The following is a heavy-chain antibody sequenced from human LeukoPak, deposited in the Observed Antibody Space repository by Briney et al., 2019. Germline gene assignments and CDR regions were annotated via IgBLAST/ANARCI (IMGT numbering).Heavy chain of an antibody. Sequence: ASVIVSCKASGYTFTSYGISWVRQAPGQGLEWMGWISAYNGNTNYAQKLQGRVTMTTDTYTSIAYMELRSLRSDDTAVYYCARDAILGYCSSTSCYHPDPLNYFDYWGQGTLVTVSS. V-gene: IGHV1-18*01. D-gene: IGHD2-2*01. CDR3: ARDAILGYCSSTSCYHPDPLNYFDY. CDR2: ISAYNGNT. CDR1: GYTFTSYG. J-gene: IGHJ4*02.